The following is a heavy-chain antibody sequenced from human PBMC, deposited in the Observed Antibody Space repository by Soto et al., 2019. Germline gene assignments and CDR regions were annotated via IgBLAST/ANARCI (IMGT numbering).Heavy chain of an antibody. D-gene: IGHD5-18*01. Sequence: SVKVSCKASGGTFSSYAISWVRQAPGQGLEWMGGIIPIFGTANYAQKFQGRVTITADESTSTAYMELSSLRSEDTAVYYCARADSYGPQVDYWGQGTLVTVSS. V-gene: IGHV1-69*13. CDR2: IIPIFGTA. CDR3: ARADSYGPQVDY. CDR1: GGTFSSYA. J-gene: IGHJ4*02.